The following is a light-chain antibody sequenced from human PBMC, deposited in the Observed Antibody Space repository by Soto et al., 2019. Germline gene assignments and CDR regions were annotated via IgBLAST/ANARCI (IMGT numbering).Light chain of an antibody. V-gene: IGKV1-5*01. CDR1: QSISVW. Sequence: DIQMTQSPSTLSVSVGDRVTITCRASQSISVWLAWYQQKPGKAPNLLIYDASTLESGVPSRFSGSGSGTEFTLTISSLQPDDFATYYCQHYHTYPYTFGQGTKVDIK. J-gene: IGKJ2*01. CDR3: QHYHTYPYT. CDR2: DAS.